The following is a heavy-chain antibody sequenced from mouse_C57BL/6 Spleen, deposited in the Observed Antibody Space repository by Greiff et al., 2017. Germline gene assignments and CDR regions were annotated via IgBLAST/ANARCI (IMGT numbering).Heavy chain of an antibody. CDR1: GYTFTDYN. Sequence: VQLQQSGPELVKPGASVKIPCKASGYTFTDYNMDWVKQSHGKSLEWIGDINPNNGGTIYNQKFKGKATLTVDKSSSTAYMELRSLTSEDTAVYYCARQGYSNYVYAMDYWGQGTSVTVSS. CDR2: INPNNGGT. V-gene: IGHV1-18*01. D-gene: IGHD2-5*01. J-gene: IGHJ4*01. CDR3: ARQGYSNYVYAMDY.